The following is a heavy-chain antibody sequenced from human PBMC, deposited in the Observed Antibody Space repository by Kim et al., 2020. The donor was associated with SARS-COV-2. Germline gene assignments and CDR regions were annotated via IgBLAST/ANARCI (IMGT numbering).Heavy chain of an antibody. D-gene: IGHD2-8*02. CDR1: GGSFSGYY. J-gene: IGHJ4*02. V-gene: IGHV4-34*01. CDR3: ARTKYCTGGVCWFAHMGFDY. CDR2: INHSGST. Sequence: SETLSLTCAVYGGSFSGYYWSWIRQPPGKGLEWIGEINHSGSTNYNPSLKSRVTISVDTSKNQFSLKLSSVTAADTAVYYCARTKYCTGGVCWFAHMGFDYWGQGTLVTVSS.